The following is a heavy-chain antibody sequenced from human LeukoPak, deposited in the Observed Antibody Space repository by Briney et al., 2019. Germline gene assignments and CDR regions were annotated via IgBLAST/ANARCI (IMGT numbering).Heavy chain of an antibody. J-gene: IGHJ5*02. D-gene: IGHD3-3*01. CDR1: GGTFSSYA. Sequence: ASVKVSCKASGGTFSSYAISWVRQAPGQGLEWMGWISAYNGNTNYAQKLQGRVTMTTDTSTSTAYMELSSLRSEDTAVYYCARGPIFGVVRWEKASWFDPWGQGTLVTVSS. V-gene: IGHV1-18*01. CDR3: ARGPIFGVVRWEKASWFDP. CDR2: ISAYNGNT.